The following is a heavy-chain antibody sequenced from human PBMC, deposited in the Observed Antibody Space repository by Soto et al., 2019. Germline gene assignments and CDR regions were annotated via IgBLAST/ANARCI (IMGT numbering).Heavy chain of an antibody. Sequence: PSETLSLTCAVYGGSFSGYYWSWIRQPPGKGLEWIGEINHSGSTNYNPSLKSRVTISVDTSKNQFSLKLSSVTAADTAVYYCARAVAGTTSPRFDYWGQGTLVTVSS. CDR1: GGSFSGYY. D-gene: IGHD6-19*01. CDR2: INHSGST. V-gene: IGHV4-34*01. J-gene: IGHJ4*02. CDR3: ARAVAGTTSPRFDY.